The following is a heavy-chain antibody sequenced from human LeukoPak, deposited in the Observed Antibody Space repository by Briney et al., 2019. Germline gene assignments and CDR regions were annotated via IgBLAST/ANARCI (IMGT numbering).Heavy chain of an antibody. D-gene: IGHD6-19*01. J-gene: IGHJ3*02. V-gene: IGHV1-2*02. CDR1: GYSFTGYY. Sequence: EASVKVSCKASGYSFTGYYMHWVRQAPGQGLEWMGWINPNSGDTKYAQKFQGRVTMTRDTSISTAYMELSSLRSEDTAVYYCAALMGIAVAGADAFDIWGQGTMVTVSS. CDR2: INPNSGDT. CDR3: AALMGIAVAGADAFDI.